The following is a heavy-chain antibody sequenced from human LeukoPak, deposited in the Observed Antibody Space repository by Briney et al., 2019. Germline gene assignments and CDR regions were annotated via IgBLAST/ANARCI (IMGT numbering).Heavy chain of an antibody. Sequence: SETLSLTCTVSDGSISSYYWSWMRQSPGKGLEWIGYIYYSGSTNYNPSLKSRVTISVDTTKNQFSLKLSCVTAADTAVYYCARGYCRGTSCNRYTFDMWGQGTMVTVSS. D-gene: IGHD2-2*01. J-gene: IGHJ3*02. CDR2: IYYSGST. CDR3: ARGYCRGTSCNRYTFDM. V-gene: IGHV4-59*01. CDR1: DGSISSYY.